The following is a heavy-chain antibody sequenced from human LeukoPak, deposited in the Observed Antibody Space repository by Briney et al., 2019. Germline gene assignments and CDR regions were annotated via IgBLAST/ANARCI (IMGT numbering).Heavy chain of an antibody. V-gene: IGHV3-7*01. J-gene: IGHJ4*02. CDR2: IKPDGSEI. Sequence: GWSQRLSCAASGFTFNSYWISWVRQATEKGLEWVAKIKPDGSEIYHVDSVQGRFTISRDNAKNSLYLQMNSLRAEDTAVYYCATSRFYLESWGQGTLVTVSS. CDR1: GFTFNSYW. CDR3: ATSRFYLES.